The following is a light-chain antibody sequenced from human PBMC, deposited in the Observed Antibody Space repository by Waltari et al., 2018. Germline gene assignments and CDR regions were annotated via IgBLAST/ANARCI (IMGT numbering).Light chain of an antibody. J-gene: IGKJ4*01. CDR1: QSIMKW. CDR2: KAS. V-gene: IGKV1-5*03. Sequence: CRASQSIMKWLAWYQQKPGKAPKLLIYKASTLESGVPSRFSGSGSGTEFTLTISSLQPEDFATYYCQQYNSYSLLSFGGGTKVEIK. CDR3: QQYNSYSLLS.